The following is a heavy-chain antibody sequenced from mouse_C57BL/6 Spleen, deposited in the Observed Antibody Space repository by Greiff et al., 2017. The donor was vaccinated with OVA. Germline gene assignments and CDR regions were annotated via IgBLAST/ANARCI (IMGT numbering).Heavy chain of an antibody. Sequence: VQLQQPGAELVKPGASVKLSCKASGYTFTNYWMHSVKLRPGRGLEWIGRIDPNSGGTKYNEKFKSKATLTVDKPSSTAYMQLSSLTSEDSAVYYCAPFITTVKGFAYWGQGTLVTVSA. CDR2: IDPNSGGT. V-gene: IGHV1-72*01. CDR3: APFITTVKGFAY. CDR1: GYTFTNYW. J-gene: IGHJ3*01. D-gene: IGHD1-1*01.